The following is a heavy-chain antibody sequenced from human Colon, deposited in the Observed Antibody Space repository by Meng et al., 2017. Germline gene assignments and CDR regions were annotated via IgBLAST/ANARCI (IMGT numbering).Heavy chain of an antibody. CDR2: INHGGGT. CDR3: ARVDFPGDFRDSSGLGL. V-gene: IGHV4-34*01. Sequence: GRREGWGARLVRPSETLSLPCTVYGGSFTDFYWSWVRQSPERGLELIGEINHGGGTNYNPSLSSRVTISLDTSKNQFFLKMNSVTAADTAVYYCARVDFPGDFRDSSGLGLWGQGTLVTVSS. D-gene: IGHD3-22*01. J-gene: IGHJ4*02. CDR1: GGSFTDFY.